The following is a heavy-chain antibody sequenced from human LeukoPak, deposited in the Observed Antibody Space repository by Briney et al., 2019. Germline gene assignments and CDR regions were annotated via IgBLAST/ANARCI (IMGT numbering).Heavy chain of an antibody. CDR1: GGSISSYY. J-gene: IGHJ4*02. CDR3: ARSSESYDSSGYYSYYFDY. D-gene: IGHD3-22*01. CDR2: IYTSGST. V-gene: IGHV4-4*07. Sequence: PSETLSLTCTVPGGSISSYYWSWIRQPAGKGLEWIGRIYTSGSTNYNPSLKSRVTISVDTSKNQFSLKLSSVTAADTAVYYCARSSESYDSSGYYSYYFDYWGQGTLVTVSS.